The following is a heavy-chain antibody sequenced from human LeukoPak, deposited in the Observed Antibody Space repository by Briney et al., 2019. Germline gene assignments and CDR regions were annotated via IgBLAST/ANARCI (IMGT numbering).Heavy chain of an antibody. V-gene: IGHV3-21*01. CDR2: ITSSSSHT. CDR1: GFTFSSYS. CDR3: ERDPYSGGYGAYYYYYMDV. J-gene: IGHJ6*03. D-gene: IGHD1-26*01. Sequence: GGSLRLSCAASGFTFSSYSMNWVRQAPGKALEWVSSITSSSSHTYYADSVKGRYTISRDNAKNSLYLQMDSLRAEDTAVYYCERDPYSGGYGAYYYYYMDVWGKGTTVTISS.